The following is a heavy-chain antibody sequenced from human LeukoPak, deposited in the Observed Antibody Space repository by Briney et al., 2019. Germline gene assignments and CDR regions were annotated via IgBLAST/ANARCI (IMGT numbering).Heavy chain of an antibody. CDR1: GFTFSSYA. V-gene: IGHV3-23*01. D-gene: IGHD3-16*02. J-gene: IGHJ4*02. CDR2: ISGSGGST. CDR3: AKDSGAFMITFGGVIVPPFYFDY. Sequence: GGSLRLSCAASGFTFSSYAMSWVRQAPGKGLEWVSAISGSGGSTYYADSVKGRLTISRDNSKNTLYLQMNSLRAEDTAVYYCAKDSGAFMITFGGVIVPPFYFDYWGQGTLVTVSS.